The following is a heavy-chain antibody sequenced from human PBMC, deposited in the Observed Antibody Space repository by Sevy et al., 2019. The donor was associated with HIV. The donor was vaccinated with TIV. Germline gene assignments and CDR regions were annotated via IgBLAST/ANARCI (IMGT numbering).Heavy chain of an antibody. CDR2: ILSDDTT. CDR1: GFTVNSNY. CDR3: ARGKSGYGYALNY. V-gene: IGHV3-66*01. Sequence: GGSLRLSCAASGFTVNSNYMTWVRQAPGKGLEGVSVILSDDTTYHADSVKDRFTISRDNFKNTLYLHMSSLRAEDTAVYYCARGKSGYGYALNYWGQGTLVTVSS. J-gene: IGHJ4*02. D-gene: IGHD5-18*01.